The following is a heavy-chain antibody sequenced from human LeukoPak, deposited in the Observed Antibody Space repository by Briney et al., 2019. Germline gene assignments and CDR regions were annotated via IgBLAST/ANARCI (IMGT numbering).Heavy chain of an antibody. CDR3: ARLNSGYYLYYFDY. CDR1: GGSISNAY. V-gene: IGHV4-59*01. J-gene: IGHJ4*02. Sequence: SETLSLTYTVSGGSISNAYWSWIRQPPGKGLEWIGYIYYNGNTDYNPSLRSRVTISVDMSNNQFSLKLSSVTAADTAVYYCARLNSGYYLYYFDYWGQGTLVTVSS. D-gene: IGHD5-12*01. CDR2: IYYNGNT.